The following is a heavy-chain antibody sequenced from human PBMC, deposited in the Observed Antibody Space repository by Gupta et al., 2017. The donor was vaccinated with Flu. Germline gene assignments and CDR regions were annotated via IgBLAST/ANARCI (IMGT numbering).Heavy chain of an antibody. V-gene: IGHV3-21*01. CDR3: ARDGEEYDYVWGSYTQYYFDY. D-gene: IGHD3-16*01. CDR2: ISSSSSYI. J-gene: IGHJ4*02. CDR1: GFTFSSYS. Sequence: EVQLVESGGGLVKPGGSLRLSCAASGFTFSSYSMNWVRQAPGKVWVSSISSSSSYIYYADSVKGRFTISRDNAKNSLYLQMNSLRAEDTAVYYCARDGEEYDYVWGSYTQYYFDYWGQGTLVTVSS.